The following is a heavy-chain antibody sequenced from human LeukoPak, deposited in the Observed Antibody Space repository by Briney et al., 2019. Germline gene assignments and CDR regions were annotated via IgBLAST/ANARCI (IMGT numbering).Heavy chain of an antibody. CDR2: ISSGGNT. V-gene: IGHV1-18*01. CDR3: ARDFAWGSGGAPIDDNWLDP. D-gene: IGHD7-27*01. J-gene: IGHJ5*02. CDR1: GYIFSNYG. Sequence: ASVKVSCKATGYIFSNYGVSWVRQAPGHGLEWMGWISSGGNTNYAPKFQDRATMTTDTSTSTAYMELRSLRFDDTAVYYCARDFAWGSGGAPIDDNWLDPWGQGTLVTVSS.